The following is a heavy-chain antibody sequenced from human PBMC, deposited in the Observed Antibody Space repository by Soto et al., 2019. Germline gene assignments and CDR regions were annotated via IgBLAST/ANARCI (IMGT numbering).Heavy chain of an antibody. D-gene: IGHD1-26*01. CDR3: ARERSDLPPDH. CDR2: ISPKYGDT. Sequence: ASVKVSCKASGYTFSDYGVSGVRQAPGQGLEGMGWISPKYGDTNYAQKFRGRVTMTEDTVTITVYLDLRSLKSDDTAVYYCARERSDLPPDHWGQGTQVTVSS. CDR1: GYTFSDYG. J-gene: IGHJ4*02. V-gene: IGHV1-18*01.